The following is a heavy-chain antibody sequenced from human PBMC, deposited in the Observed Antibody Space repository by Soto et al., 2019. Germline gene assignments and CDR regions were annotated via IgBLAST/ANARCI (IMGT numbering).Heavy chain of an antibody. V-gene: IGHV3-23*01. D-gene: IGHD2-21*02. J-gene: IGHJ4*02. CDR2: ISGSGANT. Sequence: GGSLRLSCAASGFSISSDAMSWVRQAPGKGLEWVSGISGSGANTNYADSVKGRFAISIDNSKNTLYLQMSSLRAEDTAVYYCAKRQSGNFGPFDSWGQGTLVTVSS. CDR3: AKRQSGNFGPFDS. CDR1: GFSISSDA.